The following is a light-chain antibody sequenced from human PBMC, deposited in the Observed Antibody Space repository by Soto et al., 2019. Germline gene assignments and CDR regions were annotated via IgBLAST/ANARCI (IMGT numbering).Light chain of an antibody. CDR2: GAS. Sequence: EIGLTQSPGTLSLSPGERATLSCRASQSVSSSYLAWYRQKPGQAPRPLIYGASTRATGIPDRFSGSGSGTDFTLTISRLEPEDFAVYYCQQYAGSPRTFGQGTKLDIK. V-gene: IGKV3-20*01. J-gene: IGKJ1*01. CDR1: QSVSSSY. CDR3: QQYAGSPRT.